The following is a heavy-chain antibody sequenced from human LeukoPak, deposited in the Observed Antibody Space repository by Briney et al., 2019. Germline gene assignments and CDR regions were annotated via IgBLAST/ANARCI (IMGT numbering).Heavy chain of an antibody. CDR2: VYYSGST. CDR1: GGSISSSSYY. CDR3: ATTDYYYFVDV. J-gene: IGHJ6*03. Sequence: SETLSLTCSVSGGSISSSSYYWGVIRQPPGKGLEWIGSVYYSGSTYYNPSLKSRLTISVDTSKNQFSLKLSSVTASDTAAYYCATTDYYYFVDVWGKGTAVTVSS. V-gene: IGHV4-39*01.